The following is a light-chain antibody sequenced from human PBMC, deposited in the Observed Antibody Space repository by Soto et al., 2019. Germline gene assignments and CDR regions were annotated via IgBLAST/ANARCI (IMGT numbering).Light chain of an antibody. CDR3: QQYNSWPRT. J-gene: IGKJ1*01. CDR2: GAF. Sequence: EIVLTQSPATLSLSPGERATLSCRASQSVSSYLAWYQHKPGQAPRLLIYGAFTGATGVPARFSGSGSGTEFTLTISSLQSEDFATYYCQQYNSWPRTFGQGTKVDIK. V-gene: IGKV3-15*01. CDR1: QSVSSY.